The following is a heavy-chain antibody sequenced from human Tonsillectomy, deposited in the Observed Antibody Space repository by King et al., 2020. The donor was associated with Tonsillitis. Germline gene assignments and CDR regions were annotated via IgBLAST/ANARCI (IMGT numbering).Heavy chain of an antibody. J-gene: IGHJ4*02. V-gene: IGHV5-10-1*03. D-gene: IGHD2-2*01. CDR2: IDPSDSYT. Sequence: QLVQSGAEVKKPGESLRISCKGSGYSFTSYWISWVRQMPGKGLEWMGRIDPSDSYTNYSPSFQGHVTISADKSISTAYLQWSSLKASDTAMYYCARYCSSSSCYSVSIPDYWGQGTLVTVSS. CDR3: ARYCSSSSCYSVSIPDY. CDR1: GYSFTSYW.